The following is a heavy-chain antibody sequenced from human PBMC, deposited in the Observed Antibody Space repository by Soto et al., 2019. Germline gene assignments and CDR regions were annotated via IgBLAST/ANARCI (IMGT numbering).Heavy chain of an antibody. J-gene: IGHJ3*02. CDR3: ARDVGGSGSHAFDI. Sequence: GGSLRLSCAASGFTFSSYAMHWVRQAPGKGLEYVSAISSNGGSTYYANSVKGRFTISRDNSKNTLYLQMGSLRAEDMAVYYCARDVGGSGSHAFDIWGQGTMVTVSS. D-gene: IGHD3-10*01. V-gene: IGHV3-64*01. CDR2: ISSNGGST. CDR1: GFTFSSYA.